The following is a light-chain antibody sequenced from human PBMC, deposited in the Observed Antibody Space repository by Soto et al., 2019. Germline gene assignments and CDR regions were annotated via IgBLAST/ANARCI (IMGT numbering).Light chain of an antibody. CDR1: SGHSSHI. V-gene: IGLV4-60*02. CDR3: ETWDSNTRI. CDR2: LERSGSY. J-gene: IGLJ2*01. Sequence: QPVLTQSSSASACLGSSVKLTCTLSSGHSSHIIAWHQQQPGKAPRYLMKLERSGSYNKGSGVPDRFSGSSSGPDRYLTISNLQFEDEADYYCETWDSNTRIFGGGTKVTVL.